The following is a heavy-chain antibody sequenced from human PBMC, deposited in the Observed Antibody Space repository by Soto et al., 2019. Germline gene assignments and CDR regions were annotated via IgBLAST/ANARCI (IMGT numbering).Heavy chain of an antibody. CDR2: SNHSGST. CDR3: ARGRGYCSGGSCYFYWYFDL. Sequence: QVQLQQWGAGLLKPSETLSLTCAVYGGSFSGYYWSWIRQPPGKGLEWIGESNHSGSTNYNPSLKRPVTLSVDTSKNQFSLMLSSVTAADTAVYYCARGRGYCSGGSCYFYWYFDLWGRGTLVTVSS. CDR1: GGSFSGYY. D-gene: IGHD2-15*01. J-gene: IGHJ2*01. V-gene: IGHV4-34*01.